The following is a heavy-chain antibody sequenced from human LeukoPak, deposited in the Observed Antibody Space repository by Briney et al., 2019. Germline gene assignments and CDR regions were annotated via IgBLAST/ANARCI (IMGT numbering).Heavy chain of an antibody. V-gene: IGHV1-2*02. Sequence: ASVKVSCKASGCTFTGYYMHWVRQAPGQGLEWMGWINPNSGGTNYAQKFQGRVTMTRDTSISTAYMELSRLRSDDTAVYYCASTQPDYDFWSGYYGYWGQGTLVTVSS. CDR1: GCTFTGYY. J-gene: IGHJ4*02. CDR2: INPNSGGT. CDR3: ASTQPDYDFWSGYYGY. D-gene: IGHD3-3*01.